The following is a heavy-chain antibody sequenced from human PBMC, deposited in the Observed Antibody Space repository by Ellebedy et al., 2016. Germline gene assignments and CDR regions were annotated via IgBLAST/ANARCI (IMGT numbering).Heavy chain of an antibody. J-gene: IGHJ5*02. D-gene: IGHD2-2*01. Sequence: SVKVSXKASGGTFSSYAISWVRQAPGQGLEWMGRIIPILGIANYAQKFQGRVTITADKSTSTAYMELSSLRSEDTAVYYCARDAWGGSVVPAAMLWFDPWGQGTLVTVSS. CDR3: ARDAWGGSVVPAAMLWFDP. CDR1: GGTFSSYA. V-gene: IGHV1-69*04. CDR2: IIPILGIA.